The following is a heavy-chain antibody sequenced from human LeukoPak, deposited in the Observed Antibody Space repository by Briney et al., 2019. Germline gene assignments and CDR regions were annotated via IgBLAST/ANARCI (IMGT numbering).Heavy chain of an antibody. J-gene: IGHJ4*02. CDR3: ARLTGITGAYLDY. CDR2: IYYSGST. Sequence: SETLSLTCTVSGGSISSSSYYWGWIRQPPGKGLEWIGSIYYSGSTYYNPSLKSRVTISVDTSKNQFSLKLSSVTAADTAVYYCARLTGITGAYLDYWGQGTLVTVSS. CDR1: GGSISSSSYY. D-gene: IGHD1-20*01. V-gene: IGHV4-39*01.